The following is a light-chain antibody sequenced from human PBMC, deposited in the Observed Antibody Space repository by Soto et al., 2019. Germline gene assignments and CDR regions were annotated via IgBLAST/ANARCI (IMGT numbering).Light chain of an antibody. CDR3: SSFISGGTWV. J-gene: IGLJ3*02. V-gene: IGLV2-14*03. Sequence: QSVLTQPASVSGSPGQSITISCTGTSSDVGAYNHVSWYQQHPGKVPKVMIYEVNNRPSGVSNRFSASKSGNTASLTISGLQAEDEATYYCSSFISGGTWVFGGGTKVTVL. CDR2: EVN. CDR1: SSDVGAYNH.